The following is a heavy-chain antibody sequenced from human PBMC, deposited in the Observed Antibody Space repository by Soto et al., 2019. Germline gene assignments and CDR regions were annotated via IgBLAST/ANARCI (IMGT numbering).Heavy chain of an antibody. J-gene: IGHJ6*02. CDR3: ARGVVVVPDAYTYYYGMDV. D-gene: IGHD2-2*01. Sequence: GASVKVSCKASGGTFSSYAISWVRQAPGQGLEWMGGIIPIFGTANYAQKFQGRVTITADESTSTAYMELSSLRSEDTAVYYCARGVVVVPDAYTYYYGMDVWGQGTTVTVSS. CDR2: IIPIFGTA. CDR1: GGTFSSYA. V-gene: IGHV1-69*13.